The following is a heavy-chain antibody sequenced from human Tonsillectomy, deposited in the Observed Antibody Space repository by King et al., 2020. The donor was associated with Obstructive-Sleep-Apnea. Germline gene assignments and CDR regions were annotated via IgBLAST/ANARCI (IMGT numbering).Heavy chain of an antibody. V-gene: IGHV4-31*03. Sequence: QLQESGPGLVKPSQTLSLTCTVSSGSISSGGYYWSWIRQHPGKGLEWIGYIYYSGSTYYNPSLKSRVTISVDTSKNQFSLKLSSVTAADTAVYYCARGREGYTKSLGGYYYYGMDVWGQGTTVTVSS. CDR2: IYYSGST. CDR1: SGSISSGGYY. J-gene: IGHJ6*02. CDR3: ARGREGYTKSLGGYYYYGMDV. D-gene: IGHD5-24*01.